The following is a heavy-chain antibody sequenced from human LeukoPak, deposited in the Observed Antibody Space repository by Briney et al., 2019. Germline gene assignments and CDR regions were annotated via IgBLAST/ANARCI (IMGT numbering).Heavy chain of an antibody. CDR2: IDKHGSGK. CDR3: ARDAWWGYYDL. J-gene: IGHJ4*02. V-gene: IGHV3-7*01. D-gene: IGHD2-15*01. Sequence: GGSLRLSCVASGFTFSTSWVTWVRQAPGKGMEWVANIDKHGSGKYYVDSVKGRFAISRDYASNSVLLQMDSLRAEDTSVYYCARDAWWGYYDLWGQGTPVTVSS. CDR1: GFTFSTSW.